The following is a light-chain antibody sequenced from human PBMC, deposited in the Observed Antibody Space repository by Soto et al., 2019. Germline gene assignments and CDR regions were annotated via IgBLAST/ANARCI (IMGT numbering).Light chain of an antibody. CDR1: QSVSSSY. V-gene: IGKV3-20*01. CDR2: GAS. CDR3: QQYGSSLWT. Sequence: EIVLTQSPATLSLSPGEGATLSCRVSQSVSSSYLAWYQQKPGQAPRLLIYGASSRATGIPDRFSGSGSGTDFTLTISRLEPEDFAVYYCQQYGSSLWTFGQGTKVDIK. J-gene: IGKJ1*01.